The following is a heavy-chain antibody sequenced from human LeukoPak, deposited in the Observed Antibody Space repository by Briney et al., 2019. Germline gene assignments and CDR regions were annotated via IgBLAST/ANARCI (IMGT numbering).Heavy chain of an antibody. J-gene: IGHJ4*02. CDR2: ISGSGGTT. CDR3: AKGTAARPFDY. V-gene: IGHV3-23*01. CDR1: GFTFSSYA. Sequence: GGPLRLSCAASGFTFSSYAMSGVRQAPGKGLEWVSVISGSGGTTYYADSVKGRFTISRDNSKNTLYLQMNSLRVEDTAVYYCAKGTAARPFDYWGQGTLVTVSS. D-gene: IGHD6-6*01.